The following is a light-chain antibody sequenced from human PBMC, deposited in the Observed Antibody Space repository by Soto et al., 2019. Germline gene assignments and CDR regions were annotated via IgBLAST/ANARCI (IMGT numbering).Light chain of an antibody. V-gene: IGLV1-51*01. CDR1: SSNIGNNY. CDR3: GTWDSSLSAGV. CDR2: DNN. J-gene: IGLJ2*01. Sequence: QSALAQPPSVSAAPGQKVTISCSGGSSNIGNNYVSWYQQLPGTAPKLLIYDNNKRPSGIPDQFSGSKSGTSATLGITGLQTGDEANYYCGTWDSSLSAGVFGGGTKVTVL.